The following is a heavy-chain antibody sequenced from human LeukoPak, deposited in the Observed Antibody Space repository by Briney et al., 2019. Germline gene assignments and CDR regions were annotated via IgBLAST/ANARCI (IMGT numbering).Heavy chain of an antibody. V-gene: IGHV4-59*12. D-gene: IGHD1-26*01. CDR1: GGAISSYY. Sequence: SETLSLTCTVSGGAISSYYWSWIRQPPGKGLEWIGYIYYSGSTNYNPSLTSRVTMSVDTSKNQFSLKLSSVTPADTAVYYCARGVLLGGYYYYMDVWGKGTTVTVSS. J-gene: IGHJ6*03. CDR3: ARGVLLGGYYYYMDV. CDR2: IYYSGST.